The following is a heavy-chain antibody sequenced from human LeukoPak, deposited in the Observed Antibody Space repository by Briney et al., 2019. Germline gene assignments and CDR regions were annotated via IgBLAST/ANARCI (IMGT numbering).Heavy chain of an antibody. Sequence: ASVKVSCKASGYTFTSYAMHWVRQAPGQRLEWMGWINAGNGNTKYSQKFQGRVTITRDTSASTAYMELSSLRSEDTAVYYCARVGVWFGDAFDIWGQGTMVTVSS. CDR2: INAGNGNT. CDR3: ARVGVWFGDAFDI. V-gene: IGHV1-3*01. D-gene: IGHD3-10*01. CDR1: GYTFTSYA. J-gene: IGHJ3*02.